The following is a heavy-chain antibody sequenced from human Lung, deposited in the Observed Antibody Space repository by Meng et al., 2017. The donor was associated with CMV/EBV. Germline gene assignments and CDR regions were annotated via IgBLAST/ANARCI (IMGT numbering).Heavy chain of an antibody. D-gene: IGHD1-26*01. V-gene: IGHV3-30*01. Sequence: SLKISCAASGFSISPYAMQWVRQAPGKGLEWVAVISFDASNKRYADSVKGRFAISRDNSKDTLYLEMNSLRTEDTAVYYCARDAVVGPTSRSGIGYFDQWGQGTLVXVSS. CDR1: GFSISPYA. CDR2: ISFDASNK. CDR3: ARDAVVGPTSRSGIGYFDQ. J-gene: IGHJ4*02.